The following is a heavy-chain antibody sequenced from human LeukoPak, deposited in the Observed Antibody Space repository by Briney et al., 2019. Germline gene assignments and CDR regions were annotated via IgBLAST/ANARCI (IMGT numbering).Heavy chain of an antibody. Sequence: ASVKVSCKASGYTFTGYGISWVRQAPGQGLEWMGWISAYNGNTNYAQKLQGRVTMTTDTSTSTAYMELRSLRSDDTAVYYCARDRGYSSSWYPYDSSGQGAFDIWGQGTMVTVSS. CDR1: GYTFTGYG. V-gene: IGHV1-18*01. D-gene: IGHD6-13*01. CDR3: ARDRGYSSSWYPYDSSGQGAFDI. CDR2: ISAYNGNT. J-gene: IGHJ3*02.